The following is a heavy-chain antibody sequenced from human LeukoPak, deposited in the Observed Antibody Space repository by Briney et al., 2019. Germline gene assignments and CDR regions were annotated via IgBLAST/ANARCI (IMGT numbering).Heavy chain of an antibody. J-gene: IGHJ5*02. V-gene: IGHV4-38-2*02. CDR1: GYSIGSGYY. Sequence: SETLSLTCTVSGYSIGSGYYWGWIRQPPGKGLEWIGSIYPSGSTYYNPSLKSRVTISVDTSKNRFSLKLSSVTAADTAVYYCARVRDYDSRGYYGWFDPWGQGTLVTVSS. CDR3: ARVRDYDSRGYYGWFDP. CDR2: IYPSGST. D-gene: IGHD3-22*01.